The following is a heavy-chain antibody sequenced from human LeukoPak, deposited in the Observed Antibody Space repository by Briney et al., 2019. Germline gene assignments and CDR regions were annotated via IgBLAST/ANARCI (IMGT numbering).Heavy chain of an antibody. CDR3: ARDSYSWFDP. CDR1: GGSISRYY. V-gene: IGHV4-59*01. J-gene: IGHJ5*02. CDR2: IYYSGST. Sequence: SETLSLTCTVSGGSISRYYWSWLRQPPGRGLEWIGYIYYSGSTNYNPSLKSRVTISVDTSKNQFSLKLRSVTAADTAVYYCARDSYSWFDPWGEGTLVTVSS.